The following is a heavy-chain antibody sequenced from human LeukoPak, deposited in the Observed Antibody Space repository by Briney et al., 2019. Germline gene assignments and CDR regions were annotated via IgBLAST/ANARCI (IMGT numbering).Heavy chain of an antibody. D-gene: IGHD4-17*01. CDR2: IIPIFGTA. J-gene: IGHJ6*03. CDR1: GGTFSSYA. CDR3: ARGKTTVLWGYYYYYMDV. Sequence: SVKVSCKASGGTFSSYAISWVRQASGQGLEWMGRIIPIFGTANYAQKFQGRVTITTDESTSTAYMELSSLRSEDTAVYYCARGKTTVLWGYYYYYMDVWGKGTTVTVSS. V-gene: IGHV1-69*05.